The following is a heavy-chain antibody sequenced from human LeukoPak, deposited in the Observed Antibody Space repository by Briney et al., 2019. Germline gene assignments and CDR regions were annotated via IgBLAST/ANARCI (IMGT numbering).Heavy chain of an antibody. Sequence: PSETLSLTCTVSGGSISSHYWSWIRQPPGKGLEWIGYIYYSGSTNYNSSLKSRVTISADTSKNQFSLRLSSVTAADTAVYYCTRDATGYSSSWFAYWGQGTLVTVSS. CDR3: TRDATGYSSSWFAY. CDR1: GGSISSHY. J-gene: IGHJ4*02. V-gene: IGHV4-59*11. D-gene: IGHD6-13*01. CDR2: IYYSGST.